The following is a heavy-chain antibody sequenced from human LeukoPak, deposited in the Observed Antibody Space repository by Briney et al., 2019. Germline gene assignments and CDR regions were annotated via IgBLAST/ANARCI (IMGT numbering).Heavy chain of an antibody. V-gene: IGHV3-66*01. D-gene: IGHD3-16*02. CDR3: AREDYDYVWGSYRPLDY. J-gene: IGHJ4*02. CDR1: GFTVNSNY. Sequence: GGSLRLSCAASGFTVNSNYMTWVRQAPGKGLEWVSVIYSVGSTYYADSVKGRFTISRDNSKNTLYLQMNSLRAEDTAVYYCAREDYDYVWGSYRPLDYWGQGTLVTVSS. CDR2: IYSVGST.